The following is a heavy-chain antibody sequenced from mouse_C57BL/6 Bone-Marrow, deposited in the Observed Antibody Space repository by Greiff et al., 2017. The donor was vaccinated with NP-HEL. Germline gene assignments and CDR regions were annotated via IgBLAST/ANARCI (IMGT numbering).Heavy chain of an antibody. V-gene: IGHV5-16*01. CDR3: ARERAYYYGSSYDWYFDV. D-gene: IGHD1-1*01. J-gene: IGHJ1*03. CDR1: GFTFSDYY. Sequence: DVMLVESEGGLVQPGSSMKLSCTASGFTFSDYYMAWVRQVPEKGLEWVANINYDGSSTYYLDSLKSRFIISRDNAKNILYLQMSSLKSEDTATYYCARERAYYYGSSYDWYFDVWGTGTTVTVSS. CDR2: INYDGSST.